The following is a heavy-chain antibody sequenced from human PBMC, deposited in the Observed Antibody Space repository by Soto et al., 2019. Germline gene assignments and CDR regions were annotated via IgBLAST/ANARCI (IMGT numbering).Heavy chain of an antibody. V-gene: IGHV3-74*01. D-gene: IGHD6-6*01. CDR1: GFTFSAYW. CDR3: ARGRRVSSTGTGAH. J-gene: IGHJ4*02. Sequence: GGSLRLSCAVSGFTFSAYWKHWVRQVPGKCRTWGSRIRDDGSTATYADSVKGRVIISRDNAQNTLYLEINTFTAADSSLYSCARGRRVSSTGTGAHWGRGTLVTVSS. CDR2: IRDDGSTA.